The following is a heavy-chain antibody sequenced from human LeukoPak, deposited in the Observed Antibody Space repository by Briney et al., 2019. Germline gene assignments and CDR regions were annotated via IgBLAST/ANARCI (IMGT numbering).Heavy chain of an antibody. J-gene: IGHJ4*02. CDR2: INSDGSST. D-gene: IGHD2-2*01. CDR3: ARGCSSTSCMGYY. CDR1: GFTFSSYW. Sequence: PGGSLRLSCAASGFTFSSYWMHWVRHAPGKGRVWVSRINSDGSSTIYADSVKGRFTISRDNDKNTLYLQMNSLRAEDTAVYYCARGCSSTSCMGYYWGQGTLVTVSS. V-gene: IGHV3-74*01.